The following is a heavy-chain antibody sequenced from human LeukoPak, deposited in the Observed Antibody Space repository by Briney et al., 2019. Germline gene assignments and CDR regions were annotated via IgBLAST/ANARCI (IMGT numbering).Heavy chain of an antibody. CDR2: INAGIGNT. CDR1: GYTFTNYA. V-gene: IGHV1-3*01. D-gene: IGHD5-18*01. Sequence: ASVKVSCKASGYTFTNYAIHWVRQAPGQRLEWMGWINAGIGNTKYSQKFQDRVAITRDTSASTAYMELSSLRSEDTSVYYCARSPTAMATLGFPYYFDYWGQGTLVTVSS. J-gene: IGHJ4*02. CDR3: ARSPTAMATLGFPYYFDY.